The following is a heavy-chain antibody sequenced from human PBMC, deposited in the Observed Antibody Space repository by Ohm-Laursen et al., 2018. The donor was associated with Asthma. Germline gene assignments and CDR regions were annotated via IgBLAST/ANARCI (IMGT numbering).Heavy chain of an antibody. D-gene: IGHD1-7*01. CDR3: AHRVELELEYYFDY. J-gene: IGHJ4*02. Sequence: TTQTLTLTCTFSGFSLSTSGVGVGWIRQPPGKALEWLALIYWDDDKRYSPSLKSRLTITKDTSKNQVVLTMTNMDPVDTATYYCAHRVELELEYYFDYWGQGTLVTVSS. V-gene: IGHV2-5*02. CDR1: GFSLSTSGVG. CDR2: IYWDDDK.